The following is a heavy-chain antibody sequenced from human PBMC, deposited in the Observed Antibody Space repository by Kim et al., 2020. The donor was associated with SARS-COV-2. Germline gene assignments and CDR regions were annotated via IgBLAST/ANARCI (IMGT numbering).Heavy chain of an antibody. D-gene: IGHD2-15*01. Sequence: SETLSLTCTVSGGSISSSSYYWGWIRQPPGKGLEWIGSIYYSGSTYYNPSLKSRVTISVDTSKNQFSLKLSSVTAADTAVYYCARHRLRGRDRNAAFDYWGQGTLVTVSS. CDR3: ARHRLRGRDRNAAFDY. V-gene: IGHV4-39*01. CDR1: GGSISSSSYY. CDR2: IYYSGST. J-gene: IGHJ4*02.